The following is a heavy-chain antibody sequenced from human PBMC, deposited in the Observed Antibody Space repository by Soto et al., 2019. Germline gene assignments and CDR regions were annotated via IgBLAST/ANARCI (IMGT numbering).Heavy chain of an antibody. CDR2: IYDSGST. CDR3: ARKQAGYFYGIDY. D-gene: IGHD3-10*01. V-gene: IGHV4-31*03. J-gene: IGHJ4*02. Sequence: SETLSLTCTVSGGSITSGGYYWSWIRQHPGKGLEWLGYIYDSGSTFYNPSLKSRITLSVDTSKNQFSLKLSSVTVADTAVYFCARKQAGYFYGIDYWGQGTLVTVSS. CDR1: GGSITSGGYY.